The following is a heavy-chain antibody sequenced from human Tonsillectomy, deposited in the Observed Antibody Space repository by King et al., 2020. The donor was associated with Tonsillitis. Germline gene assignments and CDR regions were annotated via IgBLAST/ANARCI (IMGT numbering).Heavy chain of an antibody. D-gene: IGHD3-10*01. V-gene: IGHV1-18*01. CDR3: ARDVMVRGVIYYYYGMDV. CDR2: ISAYNGNT. J-gene: IGHJ6*02. CDR1: GYTFTSHG. Sequence: QLVQSGAEVKKPGASVKVSCKASGYTFTSHGISWVRQAPGQGLEWMGWISAYNGNTNYAQKIQGRVTMTTDTSRSTAYMELRSLRSDDTAVYYCARDVMVRGVIYYYYGMDVWGQGTTVTVSS.